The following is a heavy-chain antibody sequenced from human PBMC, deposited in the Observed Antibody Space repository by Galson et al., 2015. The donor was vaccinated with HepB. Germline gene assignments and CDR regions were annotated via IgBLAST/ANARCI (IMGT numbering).Heavy chain of an antibody. V-gene: IGHV3-7*01. CDR1: GFTFSSNW. D-gene: IGHD3-22*01. CDR2: IKQDGSEK. J-gene: IGHJ4*02. Sequence: SLRLSCAASGFTFSSNWMSWVRQAPGKGLEWVANIKQDGSEKYYVDSVKGRFTISRDNAKNSLYLQMNSLRAEDTAVYYCASGVTDYYDSSGYSQIPYFDYWGQGTLVTVSS. CDR3: ASGVTDYYDSSGYSQIPYFDY.